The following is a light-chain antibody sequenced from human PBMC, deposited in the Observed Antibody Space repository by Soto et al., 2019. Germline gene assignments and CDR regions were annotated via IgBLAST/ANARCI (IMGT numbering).Light chain of an antibody. CDR2: DVS. CDR3: CSYAGSYTFYV. Sequence: QSALTQPRSVSGSPGQSVTLSCTGTSSDVGGYNYVSWYQQHPGKAPRLMIYDVSKRPSGVPDRFSGSKSGNTASLTISGLQAEDEADYYCCSYAGSYTFYVFGIGTKVTV. CDR1: SSDVGGYNY. V-gene: IGLV2-11*01. J-gene: IGLJ1*01.